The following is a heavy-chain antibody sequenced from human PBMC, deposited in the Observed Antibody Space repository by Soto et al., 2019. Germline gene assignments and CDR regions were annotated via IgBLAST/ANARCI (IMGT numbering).Heavy chain of an antibody. V-gene: IGHV4-59*01. D-gene: IGHD6-13*01. Sequence: SETLSLTCTVSGGSMRNYFWTWIRQPPGKGLECIGYIHYSGTTSFFPSYNPSLRSRVTISEDTSKNQFSLKLLSVTTADTAVYFCAAGEASSKNLAPYYLDFWGQGTLVTVSS. CDR3: AAGEASSKNLAPYYLDF. CDR2: IHYSGTT. CDR1: GGSMRNYF. J-gene: IGHJ4*02.